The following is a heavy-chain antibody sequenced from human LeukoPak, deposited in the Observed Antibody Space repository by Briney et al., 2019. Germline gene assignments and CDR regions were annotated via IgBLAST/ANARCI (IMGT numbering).Heavy chain of an antibody. Sequence: SETLSLTCAVYGGSFSGYYWGWIRQPPGKGLEWIGSIYYSGSTYYNPSLKSRVTISVDTSKNQFSLKLSSVTAADTAVYYCARQVGPLGYCSSTSCYYYGMDVWGQGTTVTVSS. J-gene: IGHJ6*02. D-gene: IGHD2-2*01. CDR3: ARQVGPLGYCSSTSCYYYGMDV. CDR2: IYYSGST. CDR1: GGSFSGYY. V-gene: IGHV4-39*01.